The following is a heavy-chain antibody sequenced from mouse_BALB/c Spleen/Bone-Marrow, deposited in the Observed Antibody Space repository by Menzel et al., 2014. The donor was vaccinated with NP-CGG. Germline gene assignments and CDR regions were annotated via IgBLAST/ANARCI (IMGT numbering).Heavy chain of an antibody. V-gene: IGHV14-3*02. CDR1: GFNIKDTY. CDR3: ARWEYYAMDY. CDR2: IDPASGNT. J-gene: IGHJ4*01. Sequence: LQQSGAELVKPGASVKLSCTASGFNIKDTYMHWVKQRPEQGLEWIGRIDPASGNTKYDPKFQGKATITADTSSNTAYLQLSSLTSEDTAVYYCARWEYYAMDYWGQGTSVTVSS. D-gene: IGHD4-1*01.